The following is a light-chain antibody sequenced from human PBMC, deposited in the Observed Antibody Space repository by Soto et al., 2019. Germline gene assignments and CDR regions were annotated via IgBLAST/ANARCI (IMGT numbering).Light chain of an antibody. CDR2: DAS. V-gene: IGKV1-33*01. CDR1: QNINNY. Sequence: DIQATECACSRSASLGDRVTITCQASQNINNYLNWYQQKPGRAPKLLIYDASNLEAGVPSRFRGSGSGTDFTFTSSRLQPEDLATYYCQQYANLPTFGQGTRLEIK. CDR3: QQYANLPT. J-gene: IGKJ5*01.